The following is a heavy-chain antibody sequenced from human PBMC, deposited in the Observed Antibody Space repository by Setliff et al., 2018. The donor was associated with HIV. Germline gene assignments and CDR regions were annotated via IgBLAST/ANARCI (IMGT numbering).Heavy chain of an antibody. V-gene: IGHV4-30-4*01. CDR1: GGSISSGDYY. J-gene: IGHJ4*02. Sequence: PSETLSLTCIVSGGSISSGDYYWSWIRQPPGKGPEWIGYIFHRGNTYYNPSLKSRVGILVDTSKNQFSLNVTSVTAADTAVYFCARVGIGMVRGVMGVADYWGQGRLVTVSS. D-gene: IGHD3-10*01. CDR3: ARVGIGMVRGVMGVADY. CDR2: IFHRGNT.